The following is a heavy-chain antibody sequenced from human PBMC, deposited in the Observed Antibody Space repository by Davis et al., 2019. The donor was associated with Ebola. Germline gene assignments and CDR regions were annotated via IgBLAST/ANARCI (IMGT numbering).Heavy chain of an antibody. J-gene: IGHJ3*02. CDR2: ISSSSSYI. CDR1: GFTLSSYK. CDR3: ARDHRAAAALSDAFDI. V-gene: IGHV3-21*01. Sequence: GGSLRLSCEASGFTLSSYKMIRVCQAPGKGLEWVSSISSSSSYIYYADSVKGRFTISRDNAKNSLYLQMNSLRAEDTAVYYCARDHRAAAALSDAFDIWGQGTMVTVSS. D-gene: IGHD6-13*01.